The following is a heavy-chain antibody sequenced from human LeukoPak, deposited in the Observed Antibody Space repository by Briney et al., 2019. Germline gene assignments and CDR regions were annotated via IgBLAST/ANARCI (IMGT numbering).Heavy chain of an antibody. CDR1: GYSISSGYY. CDR2: IFHTGSA. CDR3: AREEMPGKFDY. J-gene: IGHJ4*02. V-gene: IGHV4-38-2*02. D-gene: IGHD1-26*01. Sequence: SETLSLTCNVSGYSISSGYYWGWIRQPPGKGLEYIGSIFHTGSADYNPPLKSRVTLSVDTSKNQFSLKLNSVTAADTAVYFCAREEMPGKFDYWGQGTLVTVSS.